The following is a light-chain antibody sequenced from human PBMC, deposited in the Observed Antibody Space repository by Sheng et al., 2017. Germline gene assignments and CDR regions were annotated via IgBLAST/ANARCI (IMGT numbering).Light chain of an antibody. CDR2: GAS. J-gene: IGKJ2*03. Sequence: EIVLTQSPATLSLSPGERATLSCRASQSVSSYLAWYQQKPGQAPRLLIYGASSRATGIPDRFSGSGSGTDFTLTISRLEPEDFASYYCQKYNRAPYSFGQGTKLEMK. CDR1: QSVSSY. V-gene: IGKV3-11*01. CDR3: QKYNRAPYS.